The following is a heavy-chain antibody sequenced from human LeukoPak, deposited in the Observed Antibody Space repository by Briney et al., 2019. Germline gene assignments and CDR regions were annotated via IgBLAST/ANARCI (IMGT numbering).Heavy chain of an antibody. CDR1: GYTFTSYY. CDR3: ATGGHVRVYDSSAYYGHY. J-gene: IGHJ4*02. Sequence: ASVKVSCKASGYTFTSYYMHWVRQAPGQGLEWMGIINPSGGSTSYAQKFQGRVTMTRDMSTSTDYMELSSLRSEDTAVYYCATGGHVRVYDSSAYYGHYWGQGTLVTVSS. CDR2: INPSGGST. V-gene: IGHV1-46*01. D-gene: IGHD3-22*01.